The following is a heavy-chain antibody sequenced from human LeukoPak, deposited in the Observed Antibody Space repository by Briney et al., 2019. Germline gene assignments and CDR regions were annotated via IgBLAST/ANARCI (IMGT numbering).Heavy chain of an antibody. V-gene: IGHV1-2*02. CDR2: INPNSGGT. CDR3: ARAFITGTTSDY. Sequence: ASVKVSCKASGYTFTDYYMHWVRQAPGQGLEWMGWINPNSGGTNYAQKFQGRVTMTRDTSISTAYMELSRLRSDDTAVYYCARAFITGTTSDYWGQGTLVTVSS. CDR1: GYTFTDYY. D-gene: IGHD1-7*01. J-gene: IGHJ4*02.